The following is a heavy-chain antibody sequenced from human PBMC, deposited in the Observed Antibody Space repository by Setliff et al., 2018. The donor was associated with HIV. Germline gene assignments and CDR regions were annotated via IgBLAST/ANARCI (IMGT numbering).Heavy chain of an antibody. CDR2: IYYSGSAA. Sequence: SSETLSLTCTVSGGSISSTNYYWSWIRQPPGKGLEWIGYIYYSGSAAYYNPSLKSRVTISVDTSKNQFSLKLSSVTAAGTAVYYCAREDTVTTAFDIWGQGTMVTVSS. CDR3: AREDTVTTAFDI. J-gene: IGHJ3*02. CDR1: GGSISSTNYY. V-gene: IGHV4-30-4*08. D-gene: IGHD4-4*01.